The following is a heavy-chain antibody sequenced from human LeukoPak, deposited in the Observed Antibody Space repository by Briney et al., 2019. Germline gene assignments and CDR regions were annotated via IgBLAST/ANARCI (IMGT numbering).Heavy chain of an antibody. CDR1: GFTFSDHY. CDR2: ISGSGGTT. D-gene: IGHD6-13*01. Sequence: PGGSLRLSCAASGFTFSDHYMDWVRQAPGKGLEWVSTISGSGGTTYYADSVKGRFTISRDNSKNTLYLQMNSLRAEDTALYYCAKTLYSSSWYGLFDYWGQGTLVSVSS. V-gene: IGHV3-23*01. CDR3: AKTLYSSSWYGLFDY. J-gene: IGHJ4*02.